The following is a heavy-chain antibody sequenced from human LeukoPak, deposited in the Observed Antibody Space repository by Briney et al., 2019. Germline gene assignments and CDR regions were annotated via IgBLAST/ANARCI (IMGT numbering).Heavy chain of an antibody. CDR3: ARARDVDTAMVTGFDY. V-gene: IGHV1-46*01. J-gene: IGHJ4*02. Sequence: ASVKVSCKASGYTFTSYYMHWVRQAPGQGLEWMGLINHSGGSTSYAQKFQGRVTMTRDTSTSTVYMELSSLRSEDTAVYYCARARDVDTAMVTGFDYWGQGTLVTVSS. D-gene: IGHD5-18*01. CDR1: GYTFTSYY. CDR2: INHSGGST.